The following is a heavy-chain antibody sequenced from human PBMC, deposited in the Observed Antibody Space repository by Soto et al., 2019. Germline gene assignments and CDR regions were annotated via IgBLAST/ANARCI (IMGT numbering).Heavy chain of an antibody. CDR3: AREMHLGSGWGDIDI. CDR2: INEDGSKK. V-gene: IGHV3-7*03. J-gene: IGHJ4*02. Sequence: DVQLVESGGALVQPGGSLGLSCAVSGFTVSAKWMSWVRQAPGKGLEWLANINEDGSKKFYVDSVKGLFTISKDNAKNSQSLQLGSLRADDTAVYYCAREMHLGSGWGDIDIWGRGTMVTVCS. CDR1: GFTVSAKW. D-gene: IGHD6-19*01.